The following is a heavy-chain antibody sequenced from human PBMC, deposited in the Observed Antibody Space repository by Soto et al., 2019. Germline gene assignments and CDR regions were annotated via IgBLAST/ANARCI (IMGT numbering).Heavy chain of an antibody. J-gene: IGHJ4*02. Sequence: LRLSCAASGFTFSSYAMSWVRQAPGKGLEWVSAISGSGGSTYYADSVKGRFTISRDNSKNTLYLQMNSLRAEDTAVYYCAKGKEMATTHFDYWGQGTLVTVSS. V-gene: IGHV3-23*01. CDR1: GFTFSSYA. CDR2: ISGSGGST. D-gene: IGHD5-12*01. CDR3: AKGKEMATTHFDY.